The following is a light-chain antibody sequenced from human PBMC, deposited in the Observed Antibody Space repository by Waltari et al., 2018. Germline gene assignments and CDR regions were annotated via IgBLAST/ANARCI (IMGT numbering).Light chain of an antibody. CDR1: QTVSSSY. CDR3: QQYGPSPPYT. Sequence: EIVLTQSPGTLSLSPGERATLFCRASQTVSSSYLAWYQQRPGQPPRLLIYGASSRATGIPDRFSGSGSGTDFTLTISRLEPEDFAMYYCQQYGPSPPYTFGQGTKLRSN. CDR2: GAS. J-gene: IGKJ2*01. V-gene: IGKV3-20*01.